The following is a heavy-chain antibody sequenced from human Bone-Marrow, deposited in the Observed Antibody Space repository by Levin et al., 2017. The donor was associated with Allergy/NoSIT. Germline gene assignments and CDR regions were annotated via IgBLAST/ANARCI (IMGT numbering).Heavy chain of an antibody. V-gene: IGHV3-48*03. D-gene: IGHD2-15*01. CDR2: ISSSGSTI. Sequence: PGGSLRLSCAASGFTFSSYEMNWVRQAPGKGLEWVSYISSSGSTIYYADSVKGRFTISRDNAKNSLYLQMNSLRAEDTAVYYCARLNNNNGGSCYSYGGYDYWGQGTLVTVSS. CDR3: ARLNNNNGGSCYSYGGYDY. J-gene: IGHJ4*02. CDR1: GFTFSSYE.